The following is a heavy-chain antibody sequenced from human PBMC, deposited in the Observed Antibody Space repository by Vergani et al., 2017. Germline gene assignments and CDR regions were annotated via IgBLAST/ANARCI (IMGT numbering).Heavy chain of an antibody. CDR1: GCSFTSYW. CDR3: ARGDCSSTSCYPFYYYYYYGMDV. Sequence: EVQLVQSGAEVKKPGESLRISCKGSGCSFTSYWISWVRQLPGKGLEGMGRIDPSDSYTNYSPSFQGHVTISADKSISTAYLQWSSLKASDTAIYYCARGDCSSTSCYPFYYYYYYGMDVWGQGTTVTVSS. CDR2: IDPSDSYT. J-gene: IGHJ6*02. V-gene: IGHV5-10-1*01. D-gene: IGHD2-2*01.